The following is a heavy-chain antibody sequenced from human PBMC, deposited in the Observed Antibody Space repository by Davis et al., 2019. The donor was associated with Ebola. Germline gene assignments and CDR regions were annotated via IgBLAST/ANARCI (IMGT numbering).Heavy chain of an antibody. V-gene: IGHV4-59*08. J-gene: IGHJ5*02. CDR2: IYYSGST. CDR1: GGSISSYY. CDR3: TRSTIGYCSGGSCYYWFDP. Sequence: MPSETLSLTCTVSGGSISSYYWSWIRQPPGKGLEWIGYIYYSGSTNYNPSLKSRVTISVDTSKKQFSLKLSSVAAADTAVYYCTRSTIGYCSGGSCYYWFDPWGQGTLVTVSS. D-gene: IGHD2-15*01.